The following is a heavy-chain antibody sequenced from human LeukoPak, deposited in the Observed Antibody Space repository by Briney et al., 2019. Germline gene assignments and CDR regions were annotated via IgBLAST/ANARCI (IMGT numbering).Heavy chain of an antibody. V-gene: IGHV3-74*01. Sequence: GGSLRLSCAAPGFTFSSYWMHWVRQAPGKGLVWVSRINSDGSSTSYADSVKGRFTISRDNAKNTLYLQMNSLRAEDTAVYYCARPTFPGIAAAEIADYWGQGTLVTVSS. J-gene: IGHJ4*02. CDR3: ARPTFPGIAAAEIADY. D-gene: IGHD6-13*01. CDR2: INSDGSST. CDR1: GFTFSSYW.